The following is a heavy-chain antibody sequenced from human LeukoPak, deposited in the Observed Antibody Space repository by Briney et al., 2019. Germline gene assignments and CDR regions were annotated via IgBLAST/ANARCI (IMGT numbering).Heavy chain of an antibody. V-gene: IGHV4-59*08. Sequence: ASETLSLTCTVSGGSISSYCWSWIRQPPGKGLEWIGYIYYSGSTNYNPSLKSRVIISVETSKNQFSLMLSSVTAAAAAVYYCARHGVFYGSGSSWVDYWGQGSLVTVSS. CDR3: ARHGVFYGSGSSWVDY. CDR2: IYYSGST. J-gene: IGHJ4*02. CDR1: GGSISSYC. D-gene: IGHD3-10*01.